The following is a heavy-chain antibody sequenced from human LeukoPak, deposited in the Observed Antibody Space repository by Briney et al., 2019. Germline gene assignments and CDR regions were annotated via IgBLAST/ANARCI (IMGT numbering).Heavy chain of an antibody. Sequence: ASVKVSFKASGYTFTAYYLHWVRQAPGQGLEWMGWIIPNSGATTYAQKFQGRVAMTRDTSISTAYMELSRLTSDDTAVYYCARDDCPGNTCSDGPWGQGTLVTVSS. CDR1: GYTFTAYY. J-gene: IGHJ5*02. CDR3: ARDDCPGNTCSDGP. D-gene: IGHD2-8*02. CDR2: IIPNSGAT. V-gene: IGHV1-2*02.